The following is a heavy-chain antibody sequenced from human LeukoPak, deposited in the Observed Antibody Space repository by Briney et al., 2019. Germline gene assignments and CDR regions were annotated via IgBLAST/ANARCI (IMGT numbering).Heavy chain of an antibody. CDR1: GGTFSSYA. D-gene: IGHD3-22*01. Sequence: SVKVSCKASGGTFSSYAISWVRQAPGQGLEWLGGIIPIFGTANYAQKIQGRVTITADESTSTAYMELSSLRSEDTAVYYCAREISLDYDSSGYYYGYYYYGMDVWGQGTTVTVSS. V-gene: IGHV1-69*13. CDR3: AREISLDYDSSGYYYGYYYYGMDV. J-gene: IGHJ6*02. CDR2: IIPIFGTA.